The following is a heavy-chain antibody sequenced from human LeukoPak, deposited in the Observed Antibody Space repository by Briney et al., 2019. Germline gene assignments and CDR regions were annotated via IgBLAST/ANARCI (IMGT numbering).Heavy chain of an antibody. Sequence: GRSLRLSCAASGFTFRNYGMHWVRQVPGKGLEWLGVVTYDGSKAFYADSVKGRLTISRDNSKNTLYLQMNTLRVEDRAVYFCAKDQRTMTRRMDVWGQGTAVIVSS. CDR1: GFTFRNYG. CDR2: VTYDGSKA. V-gene: IGHV3-30*18. CDR3: AKDQRTMTRRMDV. D-gene: IGHD2-2*01. J-gene: IGHJ6*02.